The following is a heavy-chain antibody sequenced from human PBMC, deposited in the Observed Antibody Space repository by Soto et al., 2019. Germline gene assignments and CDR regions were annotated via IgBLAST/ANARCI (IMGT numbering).Heavy chain of an antibody. J-gene: IGHJ4*02. CDR3: ARTREGSLGLYFDY. V-gene: IGHV3-66*01. CDR2: IYSGGST. Sequence: PGGSLRLSCAASGFTGSSNYMSWVRQAPGKGLEWVSVIYSGGSTYYADSVKGRFTISRDNSKNTLYLQMNSLRAEDTAVYYCARTREGSLGLYFDYWGQGTLVTVSS. D-gene: IGHD2-2*01. CDR1: GFTGSSNY.